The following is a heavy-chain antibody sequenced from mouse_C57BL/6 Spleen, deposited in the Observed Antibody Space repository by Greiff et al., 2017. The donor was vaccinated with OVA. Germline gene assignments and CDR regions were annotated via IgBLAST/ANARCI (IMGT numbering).Heavy chain of an antibody. D-gene: IGHD1-1*01. CDR1: GYAFTNYL. CDR2: INPGSGGT. J-gene: IGHJ4*01. V-gene: IGHV1-54*01. Sequence: VKLQESGAELVRPGTSVKVSCKASGYAFTNYLIEWVKQRPGQGLEWIGVINPGSGGTNYNEKFKGQATLTADKSSSTAYMQLSSLTSEDSAFYFCARDYGSSYVYYYAMDDWGQGTSVTVSS. CDR3: ARDYGSSYVYYYAMDD.